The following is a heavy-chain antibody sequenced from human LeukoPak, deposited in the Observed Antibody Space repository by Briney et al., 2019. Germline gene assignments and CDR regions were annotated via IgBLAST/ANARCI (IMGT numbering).Heavy chain of an antibody. CDR1: GFTFSNYA. Sequence: GGSLRLSCVASGFTFSNYAMMWVRQPPGKGLEWISSTTGKGGGSFYAASVRGRFTFFRDNSRDTLYLQMDSLRAEDTAIYYGAKGRGPGTVDWFDPWGQGTLVTVSS. CDR3: AKGRGPGTVDWFDP. V-gene: IGHV3-23*01. CDR2: TTGKGGGS. J-gene: IGHJ5*02. D-gene: IGHD6-13*01.